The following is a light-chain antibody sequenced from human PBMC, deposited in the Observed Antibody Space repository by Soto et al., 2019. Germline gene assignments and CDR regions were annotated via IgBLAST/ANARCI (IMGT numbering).Light chain of an antibody. CDR3: NSYVGTNKFV. V-gene: IGLV2-8*01. CDR1: SSDVGGYNF. J-gene: IGLJ1*01. CDR2: EVS. Sequence: QSVLTQPPSASGSPGQSVTISCTGTSSDVGGYNFVSWYQQHPGRAPKLIIYEVSKRPSGVPDRFSGSKSGNTASLTVSRLQAEDEADYYCNSYVGTNKFVFGTGTKVTVL.